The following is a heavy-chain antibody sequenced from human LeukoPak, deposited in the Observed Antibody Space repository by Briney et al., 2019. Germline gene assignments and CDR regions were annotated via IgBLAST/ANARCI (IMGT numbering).Heavy chain of an antibody. V-gene: IGHV1-2*06. Sequence: ASAKVSCKASGYTFTGYYMHWVRQAPGQGLEWMGRINPNSGGTNYAQKFQGRVTMTRDTSISTAYMELSRLRSDDTAVYYCARIVVIGQYGIDYWGQGTLVTVSS. J-gene: IGHJ4*02. CDR2: INPNSGGT. CDR1: GYTFTGYY. CDR3: ARIVVIGQYGIDY. D-gene: IGHD3-22*01.